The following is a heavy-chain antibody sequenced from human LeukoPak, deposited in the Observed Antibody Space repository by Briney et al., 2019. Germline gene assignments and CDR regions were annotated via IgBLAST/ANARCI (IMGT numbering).Heavy chain of an antibody. CDR2: ISSSGSTI. V-gene: IGHV3-48*03. D-gene: IGHD1-26*01. J-gene: IGHJ4*02. Sequence: PGGSLRLSCAASAFTFSSYEMNWVRQAPGKGLEWVSYISSSGSTIYYADSVKGRFTISRDNAKNSLYLQMNSLRAEDTAVYYCARDGGEWELDYWGQGTLVTVSS. CDR1: AFTFSSYE. CDR3: ARDGGEWELDY.